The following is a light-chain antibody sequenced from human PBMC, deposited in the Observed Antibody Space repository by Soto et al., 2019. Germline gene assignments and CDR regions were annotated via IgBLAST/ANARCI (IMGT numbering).Light chain of an antibody. V-gene: IGKV3-11*01. CDR2: DAS. CDR3: QQYDSSPRT. Sequence: EIVLTQSPATLSLSPGERATLSCRASQSIGYYLAWYQQKPGQAPRLLIYDASNRATGVPARFSGSGTGTDFTLTISRLEPEDFAVYWCQQYDSSPRTFGQGTKVDIK. CDR1: QSIGYY. J-gene: IGKJ1*01.